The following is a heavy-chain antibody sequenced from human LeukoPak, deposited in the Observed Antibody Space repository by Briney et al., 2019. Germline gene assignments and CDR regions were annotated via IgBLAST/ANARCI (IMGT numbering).Heavy chain of an antibody. CDR2: IHYSRGT. J-gene: IGHJ4*02. CDR3: VAPDRTSPSDQ. V-gene: IGHV4-59*01. Sequence: PSETLSLTSSVSGVSIGTYYGARVRQPPGKGLEWIGYIHYSRGTNYNPSLKSRVTVSADTSKNQFSLKLNSVTVAVTAVYYCVAPDRTSPSDQWGQGALVTVSS. CDR1: GVSIGTYY.